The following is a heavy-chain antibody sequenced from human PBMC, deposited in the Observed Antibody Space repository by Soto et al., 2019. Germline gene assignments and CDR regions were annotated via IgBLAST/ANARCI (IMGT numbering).Heavy chain of an antibody. V-gene: IGHV4-31*03. CDR1: GGSISSGGYY. J-gene: IGHJ5*02. CDR3: ARVGGRDPRYNWFDP. Sequence: QVQLQESGPGLVKPSQTLSLTCTVSGGSISSGGYYWSWIRQHPGKGLEWIGYIYYSGSTYYNPSLTSRVTISVDTSKNQCSLKLSSVTAADTAVYYCARVGGRDPRYNWFDPWGQGTLVTVSS. D-gene: IGHD2-15*01. CDR2: IYYSGST.